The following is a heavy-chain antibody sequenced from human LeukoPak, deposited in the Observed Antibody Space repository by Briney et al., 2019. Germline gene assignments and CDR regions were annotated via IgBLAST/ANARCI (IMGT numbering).Heavy chain of an antibody. CDR2: VSHGDGST. Sequence: GGSLRLSCAASGFTFSSYAMNWVRQVPGKGLEWVSAVSHGDGSTFYADSVKGRFIISRDNSKNTLYLQMNSLSAEDTAIYYCARKSLATRAMDFWGQETLVTVSS. CDR3: ARKSLATRAMDF. V-gene: IGHV3-23*01. CDR1: GFTFSSYA. D-gene: IGHD6-6*01. J-gene: IGHJ4*02.